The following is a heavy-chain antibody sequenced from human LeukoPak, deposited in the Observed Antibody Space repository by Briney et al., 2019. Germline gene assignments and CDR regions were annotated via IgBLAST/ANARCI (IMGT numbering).Heavy chain of an antibody. CDR3: AKDTPDDISVAAPYFDY. CDR2: ISGSGGGT. V-gene: IGHV3-23*01. D-gene: IGHD6-19*01. CDR1: GFTFSSYA. Sequence: PGGSLRLSCAASGFTFSSYAMSWVRQAPGKGLEWVSAISGSGGGTYYADSVKGRFTISRDNSKNTLYLQMTSLRAKDTAVYYCAKDTPDDISVAAPYFDYWGQGTLVTVSS. J-gene: IGHJ4*02.